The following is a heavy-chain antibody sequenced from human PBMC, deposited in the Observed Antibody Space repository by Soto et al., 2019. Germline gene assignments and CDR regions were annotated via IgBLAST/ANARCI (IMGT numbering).Heavy chain of an antibody. Sequence: SETLSLTCIFSGFSISNYYWIWIRQPPGKGLEWIGYIYYSGSTNYNPSLQSRVTISVDTSKNQFSLKLSSVTAADTAVYYCARAVLPATAPFDYWGQGTLVTVS. J-gene: IGHJ4*02. CDR1: GFSISNYY. CDR3: ARAVLPATAPFDY. V-gene: IGHV4-59*01. D-gene: IGHD2-2*01. CDR2: IYYSGST.